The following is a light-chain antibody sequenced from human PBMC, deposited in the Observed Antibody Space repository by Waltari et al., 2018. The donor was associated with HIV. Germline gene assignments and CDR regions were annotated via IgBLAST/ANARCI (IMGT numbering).Light chain of an antibody. CDR2: KDS. CDR1: ALPKRY. V-gene: IGLV3-25*03. J-gene: IGLJ3*02. Sequence: SYELTQPPSVSVSPGQTARITCSGDALPKRYAYWYQQKPGQAPVLVIDKDSERPSGIPERFSGSSSGTTVTLTIRGVQAEDEADYYCQSADSSGTYRVFGGGTKLTVL. CDR3: QSADSSGTYRV.